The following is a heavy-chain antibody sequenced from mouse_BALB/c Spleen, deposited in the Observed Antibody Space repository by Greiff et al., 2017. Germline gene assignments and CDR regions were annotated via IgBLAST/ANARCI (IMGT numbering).Heavy chain of an antibody. D-gene: IGHD2-2*01. Sequence: DVKLVESGGGLVQPGGSRKLSCAASGFTFSSFGMHWVRQAPEKGLEWVAYISSGSSTIYYADTVKGRFTISRDNPKNTLFLQMTSLRSEDTAMYYCARWLQYYFDYWGQGTTLTVSS. J-gene: IGHJ2*01. CDR2: ISSGSSTI. V-gene: IGHV5-17*02. CDR3: ARWLQYYFDY. CDR1: GFTFSSFG.